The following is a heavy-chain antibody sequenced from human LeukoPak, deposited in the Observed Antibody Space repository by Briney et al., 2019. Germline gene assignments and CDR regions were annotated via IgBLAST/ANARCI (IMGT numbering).Heavy chain of an antibody. V-gene: IGHV1-69*13. D-gene: IGHD6-13*01. CDR2: IIPIFGTA. CDR3: ARDAGIAAAATDYYYYYMDV. Sequence: ASVKVSCKASGGTFSSYAISWVRQAPGQGLEWMGGIIPIFGTANYAQKFQGRVTITADESTSTAYMELSSLRSEDTAVYYCARDAGIAAAATDYYYYYMDVWGKGTTVTVSS. CDR1: GGTFSSYA. J-gene: IGHJ6*03.